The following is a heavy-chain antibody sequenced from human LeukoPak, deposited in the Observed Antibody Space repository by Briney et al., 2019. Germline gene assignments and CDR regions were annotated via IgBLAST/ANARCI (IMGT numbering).Heavy chain of an antibody. Sequence: HPGRSLRLSCAASGFTFDDYAMHWVRQAPGKGLEWVSGISWNSGSIGYADSVKGRFTISRDNAKNSLYLQMNSLRADDTAVYYCAREFKAPGWDYFDPWGQGTLVTVSS. CDR1: GFTFDDYA. CDR2: ISWNSGSI. CDR3: AREFKAPGWDYFDP. D-gene: IGHD1-7*01. V-gene: IGHV3-9*01. J-gene: IGHJ5*02.